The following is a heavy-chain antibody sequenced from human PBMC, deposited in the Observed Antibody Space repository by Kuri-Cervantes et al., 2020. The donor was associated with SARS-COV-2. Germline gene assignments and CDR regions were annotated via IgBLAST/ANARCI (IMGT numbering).Heavy chain of an antibody. CDR3: TRDDFWSGYYTE. J-gene: IGHJ4*02. D-gene: IGHD3-3*01. CDR1: GFTFSSYS. CDR2: IRSKAYGGTT. V-gene: IGHV3-49*04. Sequence: GGSLRLSCAASGFTFSSYSMNWVRQAPGKGLEWVGFIRSKAYGGTTEYAASVKGRFTISRDDSKSIAYLQMNSLKTEDTAVYYCTRDDFWSGYYTEWGQGTLVTVSS.